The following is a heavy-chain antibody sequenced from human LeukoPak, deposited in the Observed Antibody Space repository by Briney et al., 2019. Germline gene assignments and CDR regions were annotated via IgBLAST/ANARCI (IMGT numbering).Heavy chain of an antibody. Sequence: GGSLRLSCAASGFTFSSNWMHWVRQAPGKGLEWVANIKQDGSEENFVDTVKGRFTISRDNAKKSLYLQMNSLRAEDTAVYYCARGSSAGASLRHDYWGQGTLVTVSS. V-gene: IGHV3-7*01. D-gene: IGHD1-26*01. CDR3: ARGSSAGASLRHDY. CDR1: GFTFSSNW. J-gene: IGHJ4*02. CDR2: IKQDGSEE.